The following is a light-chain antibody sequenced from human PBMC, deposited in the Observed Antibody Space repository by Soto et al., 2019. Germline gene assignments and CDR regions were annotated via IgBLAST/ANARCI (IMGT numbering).Light chain of an antibody. CDR2: AAS. J-gene: IGKJ1*01. Sequence: IQLAESPSSLCASVGDRVTIPCRASQGISNFLAWYKQKPGKAPKLLIYAASTLQSGVPSRFSGSGSGTEFTLTISSLQPDDFATYYCQQYNSYSFGQGTKVDI. CDR1: QGISNF. V-gene: IGKV1-9*01. CDR3: QQYNSYS.